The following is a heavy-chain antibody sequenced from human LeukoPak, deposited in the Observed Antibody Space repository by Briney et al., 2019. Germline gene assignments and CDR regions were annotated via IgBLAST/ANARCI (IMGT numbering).Heavy chain of an antibody. CDR2: IYHSGSI. Sequence: SETLSLACTVSGYSIRSGYYWGWIRQPPGKGLEWIGSIYHSGSIYHNPSLRSRVTISVDTSKNQFSLKLSSVTAADTAVYYCARDRIYGSGSDHFDYWGQGTLVTVSS. CDR1: GYSIRSGYY. D-gene: IGHD3-10*01. J-gene: IGHJ4*02. V-gene: IGHV4-38-2*02. CDR3: ARDRIYGSGSDHFDY.